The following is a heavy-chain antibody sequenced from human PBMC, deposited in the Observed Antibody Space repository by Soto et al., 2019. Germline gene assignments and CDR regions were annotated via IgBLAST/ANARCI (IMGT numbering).Heavy chain of an antibody. CDR1: GFTFNVFW. J-gene: IGHJ2*01. CDR3: ARDWYAFRSGISRGGHWYFDL. V-gene: IGHV3-74*01. D-gene: IGHD3-10*01. CDR2: IHGDGANT. Sequence: EAHLVESGGGLVQPGGSLRLSCEGSGFTFNVFWMHWVRQVPGQGLEWLSRIHGDGANTRYADTVKGGFSISRDNDKNTLFLQMHSLTVEGTGVYYCARDWYAFRSGISRGGHWYFDLWGRGTLVTVSS.